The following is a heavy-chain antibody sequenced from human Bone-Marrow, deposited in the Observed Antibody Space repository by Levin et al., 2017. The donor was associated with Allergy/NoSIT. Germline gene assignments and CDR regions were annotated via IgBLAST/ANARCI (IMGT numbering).Heavy chain of an antibody. D-gene: IGHD3-9*01. CDR1: GGSISSSSYY. J-gene: IGHJ4*02. V-gene: IGHV4-39*01. CDR2: IYYSGST. Sequence: SETLSLTCTVSGGSISSSSYYWGWIRQPPGTGLEWIGSIYYSGSTYYNPSLKSRVTISVDTSKNQFSLKLSSVTAADTAVYYCARGKILRYFDWVDYWGQGTLVTVSS. CDR3: ARGKILRYFDWVDY.